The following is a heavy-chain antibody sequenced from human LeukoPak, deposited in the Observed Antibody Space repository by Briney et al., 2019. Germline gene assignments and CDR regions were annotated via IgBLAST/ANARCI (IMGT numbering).Heavy chain of an antibody. D-gene: IGHD1-26*01. CDR2: TTGSGGTT. J-gene: IGHJ4*02. CDR3: ASRPASETYFGVFDY. V-gene: IGHV3-23*01. Sequence: GGSLRLSCAVSGLSFSSHAMSWVRQAPGKGLEWVSGTTGSGGTTYHAESLKGRFTISRDNSKNTVYLQMNSLRAEDTAVYYCASRPASETYFGVFDYWGQGTLVTVSS. CDR1: GLSFSSHA.